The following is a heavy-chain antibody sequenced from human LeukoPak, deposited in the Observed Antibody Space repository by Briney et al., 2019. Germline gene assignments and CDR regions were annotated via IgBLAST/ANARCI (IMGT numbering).Heavy chain of an antibody. CDR3: ARKSNTSSGWFAFDY. Sequence: ASVKVSCTASGYTFISYDINWVRQATGQGLEWMGWMNPNSGNTGYAQKFQGRVTMTRNTSISTAYMELSSLRSEDTAVYYCARKSNTSSGWFAFDYWGQGTLVTVSS. CDR1: GYTFISYD. V-gene: IGHV1-8*01. CDR2: MNPNSGNT. J-gene: IGHJ4*02. D-gene: IGHD6-19*01.